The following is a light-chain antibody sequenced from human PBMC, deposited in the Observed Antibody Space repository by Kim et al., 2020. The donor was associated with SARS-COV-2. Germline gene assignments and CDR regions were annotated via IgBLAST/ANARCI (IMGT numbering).Light chain of an antibody. Sequence: LSPGERATLPCRASQSFSSFLAGYQQRPAQAPGLLLYGASSRAARIPDRFSGCGSGTDFTLTINSLAPEDFAVYYCQQFGSSPLTFGGGTKVDIK. J-gene: IGKJ4*01. CDR2: GAS. CDR1: QSFSSF. V-gene: IGKV3-20*01. CDR3: QQFGSSPLT.